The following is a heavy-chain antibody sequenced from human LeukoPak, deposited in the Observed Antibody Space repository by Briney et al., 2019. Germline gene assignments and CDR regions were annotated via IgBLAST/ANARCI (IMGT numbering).Heavy chain of an antibody. CDR3: ARVAGNNRQGADY. CDR1: GDSVNRIYH. V-gene: IGHV4-38-2*01. Sequence: SETLSLTCEVSGDSVNRIYHWGWIRQSPGKGLEWIATIDERGTTYYNPSFRGRVTISVDTSKNHFSLRLTSVTAADAALYYCARVAGNNRQGADYWGQGLLVTVSS. CDR2: IDERGTT. J-gene: IGHJ4*02. D-gene: IGHD1-14*01.